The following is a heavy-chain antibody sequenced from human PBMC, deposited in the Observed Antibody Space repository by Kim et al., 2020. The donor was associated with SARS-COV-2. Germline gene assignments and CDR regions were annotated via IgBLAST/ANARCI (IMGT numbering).Heavy chain of an antibody. CDR3: ARDRGDYGDYEDAFDI. V-gene: IGHV4-31*02. J-gene: IGHJ3*02. D-gene: IGHD4-17*01. Sequence: SLKSRVTIAVDTSKNQFSLKLSSVTAADTAVYYCARDRGDYGDYEDAFDIWGQGTMVTVSS.